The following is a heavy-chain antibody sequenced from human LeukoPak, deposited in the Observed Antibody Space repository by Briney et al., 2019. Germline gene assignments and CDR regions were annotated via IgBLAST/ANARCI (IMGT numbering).Heavy chain of an antibody. V-gene: IGHV2-5*02. CDR1: GFSLSTSGVG. Sequence: SGPTLVKPTQTLTLTCTFSGFSLSTSGVGVGWIRQPPGKALEWLALIYWDDDKRCSPSLKSRLTITKDTSKNQVVLTMTSMDPVDTATYYCARLTMVRGVIITRYFDYWGQGTLVTVSS. CDR2: IYWDDDK. D-gene: IGHD3-10*01. J-gene: IGHJ4*02. CDR3: ARLTMVRGVIITRYFDY.